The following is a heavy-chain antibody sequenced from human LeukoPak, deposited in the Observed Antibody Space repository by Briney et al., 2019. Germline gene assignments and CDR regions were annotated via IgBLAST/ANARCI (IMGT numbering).Heavy chain of an antibody. J-gene: IGHJ4*02. CDR1: GYSFTSYW. Sequence: GESLKISCKGSGYSFTSYWIGWVRQMPGKGLGWMGIIYAGDSDTRYSPSFEGQVTISADKSIRTAYLQWSTLKASDTAMYYSARPVAYSGSARFDYWGQGTLVTVSS. CDR3: ARPVAYSGSARFDY. CDR2: IYAGDSDT. V-gene: IGHV5-51*01. D-gene: IGHD5-12*01.